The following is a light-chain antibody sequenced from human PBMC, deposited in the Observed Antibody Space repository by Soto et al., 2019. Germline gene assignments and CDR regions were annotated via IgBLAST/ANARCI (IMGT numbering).Light chain of an antibody. CDR3: NSYTTSETYV. Sequence: QSVLTQPASVSGSPGQSITISCTGTNSDVGSYNRVSWYQQPPGTAPKLIIYDVNNRPSGVSYRFSGSKSGNTASLTISGLQAEDEADYYCNSYTTSETYVFGTGSQLTVL. J-gene: IGLJ1*01. CDR1: NSDVGSYNR. V-gene: IGLV2-14*01. CDR2: DVN.